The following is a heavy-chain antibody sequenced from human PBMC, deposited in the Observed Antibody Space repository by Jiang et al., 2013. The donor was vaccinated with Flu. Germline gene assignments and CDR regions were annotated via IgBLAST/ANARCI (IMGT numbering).Heavy chain of an antibody. CDR2: IYHSGST. Sequence: PGLVKPSGTLSLTCAVSGGSISSSNWWSWVRQPPGKGLEWIGEIYHSGSTNYNPSLKSGVTISVDKSKNEFSLKLSSVTAADTAVYYCARKDYVWGSYDYWGQGTLVTVSS. V-gene: IGHV4-4*02. J-gene: IGHJ4*02. CDR3: ARKDYVWGSYDY. D-gene: IGHD3-16*01. CDR1: GGSISSSNW.